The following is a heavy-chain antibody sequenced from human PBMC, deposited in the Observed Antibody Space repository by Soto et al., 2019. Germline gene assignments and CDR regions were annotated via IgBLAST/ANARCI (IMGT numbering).Heavy chain of an antibody. CDR2: IYYSGST. CDR1: GGSISSSSYY. J-gene: IGHJ5*02. D-gene: IGHD3-9*01. V-gene: IGHV4-39*01. Sequence: ASETLSLTCTVSGGSISSSSYYWGWIRQPPGKGLEWIGSIYYSGSTYYNPSLKSRVTISVDTSKNQFSLKLSSVTAADTAVYYCARMYYDILTGYYDWFDPWGQGTLVTVSS. CDR3: ARMYYDILTGYYDWFDP.